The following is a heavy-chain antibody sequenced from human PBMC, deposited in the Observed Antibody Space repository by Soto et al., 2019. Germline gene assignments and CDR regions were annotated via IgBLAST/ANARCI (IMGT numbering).Heavy chain of an antibody. CDR2: IYYSGST. CDR1: GGSINSGANY. J-gene: IGHJ4*02. V-gene: IGHV4-31*03. CDR3: ARDLIDGYFDC. Sequence: QVQLQESGPGLVKPSQTLSLTCTVSGGSINSGANYWSWIRQHPGKGLEWIGYIYYSGSTYYNPSLKSRVTISVDTSKNQFSLKLSSVTAADTAVYYCARDLIDGYFDCWGQGTLVTVSS.